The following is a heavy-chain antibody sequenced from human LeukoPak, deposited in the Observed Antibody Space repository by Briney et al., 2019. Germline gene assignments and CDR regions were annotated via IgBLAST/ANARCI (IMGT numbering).Heavy chain of an antibody. D-gene: IGHD4-17*01. CDR3: ARDYGDAFDV. J-gene: IGHJ3*01. V-gene: IGHV3-74*01. CDR2: INSDGSST. CDR1: GFTFSNYW. Sequence: GGSLRLSCAASGFTFSNYWMHWVRQAPGKGLVWVSLINSDGSSTNYADSVKSRFTIYRDNAKNTLYLQMNSLRAEDTAVYYCARDYGDAFDVWGQGTVVTVSS.